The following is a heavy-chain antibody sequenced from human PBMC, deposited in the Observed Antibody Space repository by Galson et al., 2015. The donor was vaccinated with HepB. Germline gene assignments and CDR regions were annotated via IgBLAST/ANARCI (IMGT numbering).Heavy chain of an antibody. CDR2: IIPIFGTA. CDR1: GGTFSSYA. CDR3: AGPYGGNSDGTGY. Sequence: SVKVSCKASGGTFSSYAISWVRQAPGQGLEWMGGIIPIFGTANYAQKFQGRVTITADESTSTAYMELSSLGSEDTAVYYCAGPYGGNSDGTGYWGQGTLVTVSS. J-gene: IGHJ4*02. V-gene: IGHV1-69*13. D-gene: IGHD4-23*01.